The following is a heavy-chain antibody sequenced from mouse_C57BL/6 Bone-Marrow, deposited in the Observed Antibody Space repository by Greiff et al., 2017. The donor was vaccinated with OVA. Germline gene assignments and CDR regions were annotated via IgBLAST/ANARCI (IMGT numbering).Heavy chain of an antibody. CDR2: IYPGGGYT. V-gene: IGHV1-63*01. CDR1: GYTFTNYW. Sequence: VKLMESGAELVRPGTSVKMSCKASGYTFTNYWIGWAKQRPGHGLEWIGDIYPGGGYTNYNEKFKGKATLPADKSSSTAYMQFSSLTSEDSAIYYCARSDYYGSSYTWFAYWGQGTLVTVSA. CDR3: ARSDYYGSSYTWFAY. D-gene: IGHD1-1*01. J-gene: IGHJ3*01.